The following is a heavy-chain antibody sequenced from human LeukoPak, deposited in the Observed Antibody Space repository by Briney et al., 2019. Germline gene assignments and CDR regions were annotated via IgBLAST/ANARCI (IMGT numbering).Heavy chain of an antibody. J-gene: IGHJ4*02. CDR1: GPSINSYY. Sequence: ADPLSLICTVSGPSINSYYWSWIRQPPGKGVEWIGYGHYSGSNNFHASLRSRATISVDTSNKQFSLKLSSVTAADTAVYYCAKRGGDSGTFDSWGQGTLVTVSS. CDR3: AKRGGDSGTFDS. D-gene: IGHD4-23*01. V-gene: IGHV4-59*08. CDR2: GHYSGSN.